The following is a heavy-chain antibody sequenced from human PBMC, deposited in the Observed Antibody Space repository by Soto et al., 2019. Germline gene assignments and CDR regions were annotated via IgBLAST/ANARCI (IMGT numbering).Heavy chain of an antibody. CDR1: GGSMRTPNYY. CDR3: AAVVSAARLDY. J-gene: IGHJ4*02. CDR2: SYYRGTT. D-gene: IGHD6-25*01. Sequence: QLQLQESGPGLVKPSTTLSLTCNVSGGSMRTPNYYWVWIRHPPGKGLEGIGSSYYRGTTYYSPFLKSRVAISADTSKNHFSLVLDSVAAADTAVSFCAAVVSAARLDYWGQGALITVSS. V-gene: IGHV4-39*01.